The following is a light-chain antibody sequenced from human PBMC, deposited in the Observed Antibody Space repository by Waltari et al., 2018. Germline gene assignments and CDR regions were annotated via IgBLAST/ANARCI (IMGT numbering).Light chain of an antibody. V-gene: IGKV1-39*01. CDR3: QQSYSGPPS. CDR1: QSISSY. CDR2: AAS. J-gene: IGKJ4*01. Sequence: DIQMTQSPSSLSVSVGDRVTITCRASQSISSYLNWYQQKPGKAPKLLIYAASSLQTGVPSRFSGSGSGTDFTLTIRSLQPEDFVFYFCQQSYSGPPSFGGGTKVDVK.